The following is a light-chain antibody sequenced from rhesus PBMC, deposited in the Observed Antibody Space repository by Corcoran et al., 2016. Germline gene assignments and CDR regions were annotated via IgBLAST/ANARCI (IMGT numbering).Light chain of an antibody. J-gene: IGKJ2*01. CDR3: LQSSKWYS. CDR1: QRVSSY. CDR2: WAS. V-gene: IGKV3-24*04. Sequence: EIVMTQSPATLALSPGERATLSCRASQRVSSYLAWYQQKPGQATRLLIYWASSRATGIPDRVSGSGSGTEFNLAISSLEHEDVGVYFCLQSSKWYSFGQETKVEIK.